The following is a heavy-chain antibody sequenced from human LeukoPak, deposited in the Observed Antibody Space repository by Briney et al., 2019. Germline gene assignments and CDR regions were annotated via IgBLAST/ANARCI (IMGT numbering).Heavy chain of an antibody. D-gene: IGHD2-2*01. CDR3: AKDQTQLLLTPDAFDI. CDR2: INSDGSST. J-gene: IGHJ3*02. CDR1: GFTFSSYW. V-gene: IGHV3-74*01. Sequence: GGSLRLSCAASGFTFSSYWMHWVRQAPGKGLVWVSRINSDGSSTYYADSVKGRFTISRDNSKNTLYLQMNSLRAEDTAVYYCAKDQTQLLLTPDAFDIWGQGTMVTVSS.